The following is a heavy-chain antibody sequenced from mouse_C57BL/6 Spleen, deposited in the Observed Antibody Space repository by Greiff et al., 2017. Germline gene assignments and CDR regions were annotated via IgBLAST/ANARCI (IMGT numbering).Heavy chain of an antibody. J-gene: IGHJ2*01. CDR2: INPGSGGT. V-gene: IGHV1-54*01. CDR3: ARSAQAFDY. D-gene: IGHD3-2*02. CDR1: GYAFTNYL. Sequence: VQLQQSGAELVRPGTSVKVSCKASGYAFTNYLIEWVKQRPGQGLEWIGVINPGSGGTNYTEKFKGKATLTADTSSSTSYMQLSSLTSEDSAVYVCARSAQAFDYWCQGTTLTVSS.